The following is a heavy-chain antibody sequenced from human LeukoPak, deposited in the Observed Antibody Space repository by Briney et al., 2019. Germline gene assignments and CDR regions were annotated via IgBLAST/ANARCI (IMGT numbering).Heavy chain of an antibody. CDR2: ISQSGHT. CDR3: VRWLQLGFDY. J-gene: IGHJ4*02. Sequence: SETLSLTCTVSGGSISITNYYWVWIRQPPEKGLEWIASISQSGHTYYNPSLKSRVTISVDTSKNQFSLKLSSVTAADTAVYYCVRWLQLGFDYWGQGTLVTVSS. D-gene: IGHD5-24*01. V-gene: IGHV4-39*07. CDR1: GGSISITNYY.